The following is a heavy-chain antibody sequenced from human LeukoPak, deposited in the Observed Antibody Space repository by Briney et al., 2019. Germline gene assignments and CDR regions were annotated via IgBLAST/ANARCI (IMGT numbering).Heavy chain of an antibody. Sequence: SGTLSLTCAVSGGSISSSNWWSWVRQPPGKGLEWVGYISYSGSTNYNPSLKSRVTISVDTSKNQFSLKLSSVTAADTAIYYCARDGRAGSLFAYWGQGTLVTASS. V-gene: IGHV4-4*02. CDR3: ARDGRAGSLFAY. D-gene: IGHD3-10*01. CDR2: ISYSGST. CDR1: GGSISSSNW. J-gene: IGHJ4*02.